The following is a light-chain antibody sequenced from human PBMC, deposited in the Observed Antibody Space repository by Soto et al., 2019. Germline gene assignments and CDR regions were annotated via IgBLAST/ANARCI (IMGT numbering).Light chain of an antibody. CDR3: SSYTSGISPYV. CDR1: VSDFGSYNY. CDR2: DVS. Sequence: QSALTQPASVSGSPGQSITISCTGTVSDFGSYNYGSWYQHHPGTAPKLMIYDVSNRPSGDSNRFSGSKSANTASLTISGLQAADDADYYGSSYTSGISPYVLGTGTKVTVL. V-gene: IGLV2-14*01. J-gene: IGLJ1*01.